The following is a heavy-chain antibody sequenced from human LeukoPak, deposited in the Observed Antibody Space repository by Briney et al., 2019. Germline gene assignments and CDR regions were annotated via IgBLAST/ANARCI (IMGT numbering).Heavy chain of an antibody. V-gene: IGHV4-34*01. CDR3: ARGLEYYDSSGYRYLDAFDL. CDR2: ITHSGRT. CDR1: GGSFSGYQ. Sequence: PSETLSLTCVVYGGSFSGYQWSWIRQPPGKGLEWIGEITHSGRTKYNPSLKSRVSISGDTSNKQFSLKLSSVTAADTAVYYCARGLEYYDSSGYRYLDAFDLWGQGTMVTVSS. J-gene: IGHJ3*01. D-gene: IGHD3-22*01.